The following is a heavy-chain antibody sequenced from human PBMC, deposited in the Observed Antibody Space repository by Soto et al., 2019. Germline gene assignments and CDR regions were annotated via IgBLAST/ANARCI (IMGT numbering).Heavy chain of an antibody. V-gene: IGHV1-18*01. J-gene: IGHJ4*02. CDR1: GYTFTRYG. CDR3: ARDLNSGAVDY. D-gene: IGHD2-21*01. Sequence: QVQLVQSGAEVKKPGASVKVSCKASGYTFTRYGISWVRQAPGQGLEWMGWISAYNGNTNYAQKLQGRATMTPDTSTSTAYIELRSLRSHDTAVYYCARDLNSGAVDYWGQGPLVTVS. CDR2: ISAYNGNT.